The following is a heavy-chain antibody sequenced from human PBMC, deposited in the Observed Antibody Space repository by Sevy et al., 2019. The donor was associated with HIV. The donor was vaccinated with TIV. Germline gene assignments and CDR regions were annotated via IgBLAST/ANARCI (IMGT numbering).Heavy chain of an antibody. CDR2: IWYDGTNR. CDR3: AREDIRVAGIGYYFHS. J-gene: IGHJ4*02. Sequence: GGSLRLSCAASEFTVSSKYMSWVRQAPGKGLEWVAVIWYDGTNREYADSVKGRFTISRDNSKNTLYLQMNSLRVEDTAVYYCAREDIRVAGIGYYFHSWGQGTLVTVSS. V-gene: IGHV3-33*08. D-gene: IGHD6-19*01. CDR1: EFTVSSKY.